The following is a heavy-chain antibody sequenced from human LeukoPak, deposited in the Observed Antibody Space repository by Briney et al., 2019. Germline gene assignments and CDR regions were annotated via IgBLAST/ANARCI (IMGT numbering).Heavy chain of an antibody. CDR2: IYYSGST. Sequence: SETLSLTCTVSGGSISSSSYYWGWIRQPPGKGLEWIGSIYYSGSTYYNPSLKSRVTISVDTSKNQFSLKLSSVTAADTAVYYCARRRRGVQWYYFDYWGQGTLVTVSS. CDR3: ARRRRGVQWYYFDY. V-gene: IGHV4-39*01. CDR1: GGSISSSSYY. D-gene: IGHD3-10*01. J-gene: IGHJ4*02.